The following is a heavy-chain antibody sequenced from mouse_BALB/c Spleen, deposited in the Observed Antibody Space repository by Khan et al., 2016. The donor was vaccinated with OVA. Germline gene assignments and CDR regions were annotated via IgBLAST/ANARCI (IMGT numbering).Heavy chain of an antibody. J-gene: IGHJ4*01. D-gene: IGHD2-10*01. CDR3: ARQPYYHYNIMDY. CDR2: IWSDGST. V-gene: IGHV2-6-1*01. Sequence: VQLQQSGPGLVAPSQSLSITCTISGFSLTNYGVHWVRQPPGKGLEWLVVIWSDGSTTSNSALNSRLTITKDNTTSQVFLKMNSLQTDDTAMYFCARQPYYHYNIMDYWGQGTSVTVSS. CDR1: GFSLTNYG.